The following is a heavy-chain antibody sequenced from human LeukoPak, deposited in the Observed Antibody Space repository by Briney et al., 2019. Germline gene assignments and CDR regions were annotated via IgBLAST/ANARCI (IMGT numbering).Heavy chain of an antibody. Sequence: GGSLRLSCAASVFTFSSYAMSLVRQAPGKGLEWVSAISGSGGSTYYADSVKGRFTISRDNSKNTLYLQMNSLRAEDTAVYYCAKRRVHYYDSSGYYFDYWGQGTLVTVSS. J-gene: IGHJ4*02. CDR2: ISGSGGST. D-gene: IGHD3-22*01. CDR3: AKRRVHYYDSSGYYFDY. V-gene: IGHV3-23*01. CDR1: VFTFSSYA.